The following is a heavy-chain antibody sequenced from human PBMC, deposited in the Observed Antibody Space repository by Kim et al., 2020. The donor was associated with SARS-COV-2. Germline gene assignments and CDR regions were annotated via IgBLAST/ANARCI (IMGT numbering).Heavy chain of an antibody. Sequence: SVKVSCKASGGTFSSYAISWVRQAPGQGLEWMGGIIPIFGTANYAQKFQGRVTITADESTSTAYMELSSLRSEDTAVYYCARVRVGQWLAWTYFDYWGQGTLVTVSS. CDR3: ARVRVGQWLAWTYFDY. CDR1: GGTFSSYA. J-gene: IGHJ4*02. V-gene: IGHV1-69*13. D-gene: IGHD6-19*01. CDR2: IIPIFGTA.